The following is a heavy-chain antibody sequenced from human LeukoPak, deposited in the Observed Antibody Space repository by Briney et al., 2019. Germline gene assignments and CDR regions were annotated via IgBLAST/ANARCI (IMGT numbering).Heavy chain of an antibody. CDR2: IYYSGST. CDR3: ARGREVGATGDDY. Sequence: ASETLSLTCTVSGGSISSYYWSWIRQPPGKGLEWIGYIYYSGSTNYNPSLKSRVTISVDTSKNQFSLKLSSVTAADTAVYYCARGREVGATGDDYWGQGTLVTVSS. V-gene: IGHV4-59*01. J-gene: IGHJ4*02. D-gene: IGHD1-26*01. CDR1: GGSISSYY.